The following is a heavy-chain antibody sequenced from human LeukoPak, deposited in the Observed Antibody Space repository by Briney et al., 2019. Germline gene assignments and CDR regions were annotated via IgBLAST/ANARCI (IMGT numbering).Heavy chain of an antibody. CDR3: ARLGYNWNFDAFDI. V-gene: IGHV4-4*09. Sequence: PSETLSLTCTVSGGSISSYYWSWIRQPPGKGLEWIGYIYTSGSTNYNPSLKSRATISVDTSKNQFSLKLSSVTAADTAVYYCARLGYNWNFDAFDIWGQGTMVTVSS. D-gene: IGHD1-7*01. CDR1: GGSISSYY. J-gene: IGHJ3*02. CDR2: IYTSGST.